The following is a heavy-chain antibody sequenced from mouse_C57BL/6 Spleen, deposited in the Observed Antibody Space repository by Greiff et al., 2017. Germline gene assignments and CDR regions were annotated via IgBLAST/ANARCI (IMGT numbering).Heavy chain of an antibody. D-gene: IGHD1-1*01. V-gene: IGHV3-6*01. CDR1: GYSITSGYY. Sequence: DVQLQESGPGLVKPSQSLSLTCSVTGYSITSGYYWNWIRQFPGNILEWMGYISYDGSNNYNPSLKNRISITRDTSKNQFFLNLNSVTTEDTATYYWARGTTVVATDYAMDDWGQGTSVTVAS. CDR2: ISYDGSN. J-gene: IGHJ4*01. CDR3: ARGTTVVATDYAMDD.